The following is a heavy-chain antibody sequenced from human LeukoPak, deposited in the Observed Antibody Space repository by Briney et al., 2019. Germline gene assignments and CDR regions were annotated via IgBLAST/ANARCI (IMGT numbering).Heavy chain of an antibody. CDR1: GGSFSGYY. CDR3: ARTGGSYRSDWPLDF. CDR2: IYYSGST. V-gene: IGHV4-59*08. J-gene: IGHJ4*02. D-gene: IGHD6-19*01. Sequence: SETLSLTCAVYGGSFSGYYWSWTRQPPGKGLEWIGYIYYSGSTNYNPSLKSRVTISVDTSKNQFSLKLSSVTAADTAVYYCARTGGSYRSDWPLDFWGQGTLVTVSS.